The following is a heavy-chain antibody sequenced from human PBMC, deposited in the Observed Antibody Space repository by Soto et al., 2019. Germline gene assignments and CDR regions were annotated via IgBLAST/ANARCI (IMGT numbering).Heavy chain of an antibody. CDR2: VRDRAYNYVT. CDR1: GFVFKDAS. V-gene: IGHV3-73*01. D-gene: IGHD3-10*01. Sequence: EVLLVESGGGLVQPGGSLKLSCAASGFVFKDASIHWVRQVSGKGLEWVGRVRDRAYNYVTAYAASVKGRFTISRDDSTNTAYLQMNSLKTEDTAIYYCTRLISAAQDYWGQGTLVTVSS. CDR3: TRLISAAQDY. J-gene: IGHJ4*02.